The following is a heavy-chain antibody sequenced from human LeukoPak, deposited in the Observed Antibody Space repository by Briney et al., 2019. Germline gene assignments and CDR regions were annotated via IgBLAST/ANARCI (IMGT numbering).Heavy chain of an antibody. CDR2: IWYDGSNK. CDR3: ARSNYYGSGSTFDY. CDR1: GFTVSSNYA. V-gene: IGHV3-33*08. Sequence: GGSLRLSCAASGFTVSSNYAMHWVRQAPGKGLEWVAVIWYDGSNKYYADSVKGRFTISRDNSKNTLYLQMNSLRAEDTAVYYCARSNYYGSGSTFDYWGQGTLV. D-gene: IGHD3-10*01. J-gene: IGHJ4*02.